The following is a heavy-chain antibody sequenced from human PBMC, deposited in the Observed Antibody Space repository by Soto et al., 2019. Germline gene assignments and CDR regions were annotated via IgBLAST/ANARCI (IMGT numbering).Heavy chain of an antibody. Sequence: EVQLLESGGGLVQPGGSLRLSCAGSGFMFSTYAMSWVRQAPGKGLEWVSGTGGSGGVTYYADSVKGRFAVSRDNSKNTLDLEMNRLRAGETVVYYCAKGHPPVSYGYFSPEDGAFDIWGQGTMVTVSS. CDR2: TGGSGGVT. CDR3: AKGHPPVSYGYFSPEDGAFDI. D-gene: IGHD5-18*01. V-gene: IGHV3-23*01. CDR1: GFMFSTYA. J-gene: IGHJ3*02.